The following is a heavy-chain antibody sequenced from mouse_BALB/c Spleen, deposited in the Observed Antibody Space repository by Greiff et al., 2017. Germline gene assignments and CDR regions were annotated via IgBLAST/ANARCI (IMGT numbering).Heavy chain of an antibody. D-gene: IGHD2-1*01. CDR3: AREVYGNSGYFDV. CDR1: GFSLTSYG. V-gene: IGHV2-2*02. Sequence: QVQLQQSGPGLVQPSQSLSITCTVSGFSLTSYGVHWVRQSPGKGLEWLGVIWSGGSTDYNAAFISRLSISKDNSKSQVFFKMNSLQANDTAIYYCAREVYGNSGYFDVWGAGTTVTVSS. J-gene: IGHJ1*01. CDR2: IWSGGST.